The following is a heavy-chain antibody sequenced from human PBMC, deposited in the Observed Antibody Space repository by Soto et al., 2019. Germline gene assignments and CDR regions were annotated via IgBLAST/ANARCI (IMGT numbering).Heavy chain of an antibody. CDR3: AKDVGHYDFWSGYSYMAV. Sequence: EWVSGISWNSGSIGYADSVKGRFTISRDNAKNSLYLQMNSLRAEDTALYYCAKDVGHYDFWSGYSYMAVWGKGTTVTVSS. V-gene: IGHV3-9*01. J-gene: IGHJ6*03. D-gene: IGHD3-3*01. CDR2: ISWNSGSI.